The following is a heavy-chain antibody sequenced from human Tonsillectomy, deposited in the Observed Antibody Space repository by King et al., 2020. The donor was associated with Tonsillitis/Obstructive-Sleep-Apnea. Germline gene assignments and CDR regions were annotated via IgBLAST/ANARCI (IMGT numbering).Heavy chain of an antibody. V-gene: IGHV1-18*01. CDR2: ISAYNGDT. Sequence: VQLVQSGAEVKKSGASVKVSCKASGYTFTSYGISWVRRAPGQGLEWMGWISAYNGDTNYAQKFQGSVTMTTDISTSTAYMELRSLRSDDTAVYYGARVKYDSRGDDDGCDDGGKGTLVT. CDR3: ARVKYDSRGDDDGCDD. J-gene: IGHJ4*02. D-gene: IGHD3-22*01. CDR1: GYTFTSYG.